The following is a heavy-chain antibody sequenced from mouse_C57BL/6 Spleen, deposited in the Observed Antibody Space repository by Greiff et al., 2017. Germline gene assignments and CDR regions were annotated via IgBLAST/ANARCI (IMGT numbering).Heavy chain of an antibody. D-gene: IGHD3-2*02. J-gene: IGHJ3*01. CDR1: GFNFSDYG. V-gene: IGHV5-17*01. CDR3: ARNSEAWFAY. Sequence: EVKLMESGGGLVKPGGSLKLSCAASGFNFSDYGMHWVRQAPEKGLEWVAYISSGSSTIYYADPVKGGFTISRDNAKNTLFLQLTSLRSEDTAMYYCARNSEAWFAYWDQVTLVTVSA. CDR2: ISSGSSTI.